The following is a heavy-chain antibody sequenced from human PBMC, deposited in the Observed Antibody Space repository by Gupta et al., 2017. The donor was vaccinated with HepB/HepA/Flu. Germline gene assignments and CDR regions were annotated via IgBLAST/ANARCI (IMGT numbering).Heavy chain of an antibody. Sequence: QVQLVQSGAEVKKPGASVKVSCKASGYTFTGYYMHWVRQAPGQGLEWMGWINPNSGGTNYAQKFQGRVTMTRDTSISTAYMELSRLRSDDTAVYYCARIAARPFTYTRGYYFDYWGQGTLVTVSS. CDR1: GYTFTGYY. CDR3: ARIAARPFTYTRGYYFDY. J-gene: IGHJ4*02. CDR2: INPNSGGT. D-gene: IGHD6-6*01. V-gene: IGHV1-2*02.